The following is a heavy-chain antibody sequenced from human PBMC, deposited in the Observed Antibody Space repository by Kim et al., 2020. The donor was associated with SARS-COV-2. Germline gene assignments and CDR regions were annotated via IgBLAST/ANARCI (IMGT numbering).Heavy chain of an antibody. Sequence: GGSLRLSCAASGFTFSSYWMSWVRQAPGKGLEWVANIKQDGSEKYYVDSVKGRFTISRDNAKNSLYLQMNSLRAEDTAVYYCARDGCSGGSCYPNYFDYWGQGTLVTVSS. J-gene: IGHJ4*02. D-gene: IGHD2-15*01. CDR1: GFTFSSYW. CDR3: ARDGCSGGSCYPNYFDY. V-gene: IGHV3-7*03. CDR2: IKQDGSEK.